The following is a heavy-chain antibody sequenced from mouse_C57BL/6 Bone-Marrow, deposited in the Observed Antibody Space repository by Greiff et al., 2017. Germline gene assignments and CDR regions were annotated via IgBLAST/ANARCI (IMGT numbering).Heavy chain of an antibody. D-gene: IGHD1-1*01. CDR2: IYPRDGNT. V-gene: IGHV1-78*01. CDR1: GYTFTDHT. Sequence: QVQLQQSDAEFVKPGASVKISCKASGYTFTDHTIHWMKQRPEQGLEWIGYIYPRDGNTKYNEKFKGKATLTADKSSSTAYMQLNSLTSEDSAVYFGARAGSSFYYFDYWGQGTTLTVSS. CDR3: ARAGSSFYYFDY. J-gene: IGHJ2*01.